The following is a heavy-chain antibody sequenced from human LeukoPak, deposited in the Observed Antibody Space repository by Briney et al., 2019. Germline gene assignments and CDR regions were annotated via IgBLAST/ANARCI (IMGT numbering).Heavy chain of an antibody. V-gene: IGHV3-21*01. Sequence: PGGSLRLSCAASGFTFSSYSMNWVRQAPGKGLEWVSSISSSSSYIYYADSVKGRFTISRDNDKNTLYLQLSSLRAEDTAVFYCVRAGAGKGCIDYWGQGTLVTVSS. CDR2: ISSSSSYI. CDR3: VRAGAGKGCIDY. D-gene: IGHD6-19*01. CDR1: GFTFSSYS. J-gene: IGHJ4*02.